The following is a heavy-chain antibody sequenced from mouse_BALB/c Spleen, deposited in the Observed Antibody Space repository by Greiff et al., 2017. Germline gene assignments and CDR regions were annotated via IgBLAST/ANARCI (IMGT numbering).Heavy chain of an antibody. CDR3: TREAPYGSSPAWFAY. CDR2: ISSGGSYT. D-gene: IGHD1-1*01. V-gene: IGHV5-6-4*01. CDR1: GFTFSSYT. J-gene: IGHJ3*01. Sequence: EVKLQESGGGLVKPGGSLKLSCAASGFTFSSYTMSWVRQTPEKRLEWVATISSGGSYTYYPDSVKGRFTISRDNAKNTLYLQMSSLKSEDTAMYYCTREAPYGSSPAWFAYWGQGTLVTVSA.